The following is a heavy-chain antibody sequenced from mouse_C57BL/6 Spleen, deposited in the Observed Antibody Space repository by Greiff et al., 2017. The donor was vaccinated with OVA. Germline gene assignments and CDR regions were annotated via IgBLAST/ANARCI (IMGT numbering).Heavy chain of an antibody. CDR1: GYTFTDYE. CDR2: IDPETGGT. J-gene: IGHJ2*01. Sequence: QVQLQQSGAELVRPGASVTLSCKASGYTFTDYEMHWVKQTPVHGLEWIGAIDPETGGTAYNQKFKGKAILTADKSSSTAYMELRSLTSEDSAVYYCTRGGYYGSSYRFDYWGQGTTLTVSS. V-gene: IGHV1-15*01. CDR3: TRGGYYGSSYRFDY. D-gene: IGHD1-1*01.